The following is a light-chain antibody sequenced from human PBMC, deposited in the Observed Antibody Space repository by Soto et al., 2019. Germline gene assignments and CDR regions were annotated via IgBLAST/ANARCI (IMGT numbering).Light chain of an antibody. Sequence: EIVMTQSPATLSVSPGERATLSCRASQSVSSNLAWYQQKPGQAPRLLIYGASTRATGIPARFSGSGSGTEFTLTISRLEPEDFAVYFCHHYASTFGQGTKVDIK. J-gene: IGKJ1*01. CDR2: GAS. V-gene: IGKV3-15*01. CDR3: HHYAST. CDR1: QSVSSN.